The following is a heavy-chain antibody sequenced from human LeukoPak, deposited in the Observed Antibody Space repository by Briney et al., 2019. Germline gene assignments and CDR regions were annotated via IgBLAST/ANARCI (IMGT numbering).Heavy chain of an antibody. Sequence: EASVKVSCKASGFTFTAYYMHWVRQAPGQGLEWMGWINPNSGGTNYAQKFQGRVTMTRDTSISTAYMELSRLRSDDTAVYYCARGPHWDPHFDYWGKGTLVTVSS. D-gene: IGHD7-27*01. CDR1: GFTFTAYY. V-gene: IGHV1-2*02. CDR2: INPNSGGT. CDR3: ARGPHWDPHFDY. J-gene: IGHJ4*02.